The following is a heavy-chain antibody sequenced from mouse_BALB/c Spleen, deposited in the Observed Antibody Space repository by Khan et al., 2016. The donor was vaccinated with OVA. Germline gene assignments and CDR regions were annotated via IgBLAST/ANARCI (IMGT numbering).Heavy chain of an antibody. V-gene: IGHV1S137*01. CDR3: VRGGKFAY. CDR1: GYTFTDYA. J-gene: IGHJ3*01. Sequence: QVQLQQSGAELVRPGVSVKISCKASGYTFTDYAMHWVKQRHAKSLEWIGVISTNYGDADYNQKFQGKASMTVDRSSSTVYMELARVTSADSAIYYCVRGGKFAYWGQGTLVTVSA. CDR2: ISTNYGDA. D-gene: IGHD1-1*02.